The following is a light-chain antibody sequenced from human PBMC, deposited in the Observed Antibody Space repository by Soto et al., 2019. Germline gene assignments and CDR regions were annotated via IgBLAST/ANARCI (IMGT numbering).Light chain of an antibody. J-gene: IGLJ1*01. CDR1: SSVVGAFNY. V-gene: IGLV2-14*03. CDR3: ASYSTSSTYV. CDR2: DVS. Sequence: QSALTQPASVSGSPGQSIAISCTGTSSVVGAFNYVSWYQQHPGKAPKFMIFDVSSRPSGVSDRFSGSKSGNTASLTISGLQTEDEADYYCASYSTSSTYVFGTGNKVTVL.